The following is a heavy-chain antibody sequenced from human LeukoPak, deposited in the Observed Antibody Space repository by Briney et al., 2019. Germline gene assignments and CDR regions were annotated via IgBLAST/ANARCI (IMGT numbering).Heavy chain of an antibody. V-gene: IGHV3-23*01. J-gene: IGHJ6*03. CDR3: AKIPSVNYYMGV. CDR2: ISGSGTSV. CDR1: GFTFSSYA. D-gene: IGHD5/OR15-5a*01. Sequence: GGSLRLSCAASGFTFSSYAMSWVRQAPGKGLQWVSSISGSGTSVNYADSVKGRFSISRDNSKNTLYLQMTNLRAEDTAVYYCAKIPSVNYYMGVWGKGTTVTVSS.